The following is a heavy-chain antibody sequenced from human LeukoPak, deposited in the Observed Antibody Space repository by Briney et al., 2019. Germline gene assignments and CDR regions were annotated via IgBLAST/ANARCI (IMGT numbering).Heavy chain of an antibody. V-gene: IGHV3-21*01. CDR1: GFTFSTYS. J-gene: IGHJ4*02. D-gene: IGHD3-16*02. CDR2: ISSSSNYI. Sequence: GGSLRLSCAASGFTFSTYSMNWVRQAPGKGLEWVSSISSSSNYIYYADSVKGRFTISRDNAKNSLYLQMNSLRAEDTAVYYCARHPGQSGARPLDYWGQGTLVTVSS. CDR3: ARHPGQSGARPLDY.